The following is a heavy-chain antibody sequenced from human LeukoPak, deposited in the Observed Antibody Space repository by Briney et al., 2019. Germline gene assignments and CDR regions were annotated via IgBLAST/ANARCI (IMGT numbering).Heavy chain of an antibody. CDR3: ARGPFNYYRYLPSYAFDI. D-gene: IGHD3-10*01. CDR2: INSSGST. V-gene: IGHV4-4*07. CDR1: GGSISSYY. Sequence: NPSETLSLTCTVSGGSISSYYWTWIRQPAGKGLEWIGRINSSGSTDYNPSLKSRVTMSVDTSKNQFSLKLGSVTAADTAVYYCARGPFNYYRYLPSYAFDIWGQGTMVTVSS. J-gene: IGHJ3*02.